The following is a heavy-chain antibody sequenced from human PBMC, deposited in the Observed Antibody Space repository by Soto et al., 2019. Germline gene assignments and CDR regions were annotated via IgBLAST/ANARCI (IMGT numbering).Heavy chain of an antibody. V-gene: IGHV1-69*06. J-gene: IGHJ4*02. Sequence: SVKVSCKASGGTFSSYAISWVRQAPGQGLEWMGGIIPIFGTANYAQKFQGRVTITADKSTSTAYMELSSLRSEDTAVYYCAVGGYSYGSPSYFDYWGQGTLVTVSS. CDR2: IIPIFGTA. CDR1: GGTFSSYA. D-gene: IGHD5-18*01. CDR3: AVGGYSYGSPSYFDY.